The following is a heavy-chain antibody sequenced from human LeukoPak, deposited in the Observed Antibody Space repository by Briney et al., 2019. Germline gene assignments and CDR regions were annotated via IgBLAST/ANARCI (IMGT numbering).Heavy chain of an antibody. CDR2: VLYNGYTT. J-gene: IGHJ5*02. CDR3: ARDGLIPGTTDWFDP. V-gene: IGHV3-33*05. D-gene: IGHD3/OR15-3a*01. CDR1: GFTFSDHG. Sequence: GGSLRLSCAASGFTFSDHGIHWVRQAPGKGLEWVSSVLYNGYTTYYADSVKGRFTISRDNSNNMVYLQMSSLRAEDTAVYYCARDGLIPGTTDWFDPWGQGTSVIVSS.